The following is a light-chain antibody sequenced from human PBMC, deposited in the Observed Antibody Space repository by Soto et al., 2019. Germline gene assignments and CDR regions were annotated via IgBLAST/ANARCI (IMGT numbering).Light chain of an antibody. CDR3: TSYTTSSTLV. Sequence: QSALTQPASVSGAHGKSITISCTGTSSNVGGYNYVSWYQQYPGKATKLISYDVSNRPSGVSNRFSGSKSGNTASLTISGLQAEDEADYYCTSYTTSSTLVFGTGTKLTVL. J-gene: IGLJ1*01. CDR1: SSNVGGYNY. CDR2: DVS. V-gene: IGLV2-14*01.